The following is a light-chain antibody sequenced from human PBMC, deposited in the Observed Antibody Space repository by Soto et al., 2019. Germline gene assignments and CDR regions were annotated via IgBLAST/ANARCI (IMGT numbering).Light chain of an antibody. CDR3: QQRYSWPLT. V-gene: IGKV3-11*01. Sequence: EIVLTQSPATLSLSPGGRATLSCRVSQNINIYLAWYQQKLGQAPRLLIYDSSIRATGIPARFSGSGSGTDFTLTISSLEPEDFGVYYCQQRYSWPLTFGGGTKVDSK. CDR1: QNINIY. J-gene: IGKJ4*01. CDR2: DSS.